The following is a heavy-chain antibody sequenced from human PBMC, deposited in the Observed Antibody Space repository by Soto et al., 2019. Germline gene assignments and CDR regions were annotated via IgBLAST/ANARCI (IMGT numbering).Heavy chain of an antibody. J-gene: IGHJ6*01. D-gene: IGHD5-18*01. V-gene: IGHV3-30-3*01. CDR3: ARGWVDTAMVRLRYGMDV. Sequence: QVQLVESGGGVVQPGRSLRLSCAASGFTFSSYAMHWVRQAPGKGLEWVAVISYDGSNKYYADSVKGRFTISRDNSKNTLYLQMNSLRAEDTAVYYCARGWVDTAMVRLRYGMDVW. CDR2: ISYDGSNK. CDR1: GFTFSSYA.